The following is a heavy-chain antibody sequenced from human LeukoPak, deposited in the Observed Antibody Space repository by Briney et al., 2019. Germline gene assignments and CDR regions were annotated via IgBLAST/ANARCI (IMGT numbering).Heavy chain of an antibody. CDR1: GGPISSSSYY. CDR2: IYYSGST. Sequence: SETLSLTCTVSGGPISSSSYYWGWIRQPPGKGLEWIGSIYYSGSTYYNPSLKSRVTISVDTSKNQFSLKLSSVTAADTAVYYCARGFQWLPFDYWGQGTLVTVSS. J-gene: IGHJ4*02. V-gene: IGHV4-39*07. CDR3: ARGFQWLPFDY. D-gene: IGHD6-19*01.